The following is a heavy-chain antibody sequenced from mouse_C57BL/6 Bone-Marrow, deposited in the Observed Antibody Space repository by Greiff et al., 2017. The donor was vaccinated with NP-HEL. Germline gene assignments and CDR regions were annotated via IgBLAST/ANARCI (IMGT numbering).Heavy chain of an antibody. CDR3: ARALYDGYYLFYAMDY. J-gene: IGHJ4*01. Sequence: ESGPGLVKPSQSLSLTCSVTGYSITSGYYWNWIRQFPGNKLEWMGYISYDGSNNYNPSLKNRISITRDTSKNQLFLKLNSVTTEDTATYYCARALYDGYYLFYAMDYWGQGTSVTVSS. V-gene: IGHV3-6*01. D-gene: IGHD2-3*01. CDR2: ISYDGSN. CDR1: GYSITSGYY.